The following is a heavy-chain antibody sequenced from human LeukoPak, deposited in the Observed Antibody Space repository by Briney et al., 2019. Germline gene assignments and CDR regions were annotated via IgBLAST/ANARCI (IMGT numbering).Heavy chain of an antibody. CDR1: GGSFSGYY. J-gene: IGHJ4*02. D-gene: IGHD2-21*02. CDR2: INHSGST. Sequence: SETLSLTCAVYGGSFSGYYWSWIRQPPGKGLEWIGEINHSGSTNYNPSLKSRVTISVDTSKNQFSLKLSSVTAADTAVYYCARSRAYCGGDCSTPLDYWSQGTLVTVSS. CDR3: ARSRAYCGGDCSTPLDY. V-gene: IGHV4-34*01.